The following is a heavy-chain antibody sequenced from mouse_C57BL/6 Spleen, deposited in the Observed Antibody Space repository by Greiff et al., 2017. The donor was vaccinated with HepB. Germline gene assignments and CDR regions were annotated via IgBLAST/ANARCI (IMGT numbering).Heavy chain of an antibody. Sequence: QQSCKASGYTFTSYWMHWVKQRPGRGLEWIGRIDPNSGGTKYNEKFKSKATLTVDKPSSTAYMQLSSLTSEDSAVYYCARQGEGGKWYFDVWGTGTTVTVSS. CDR1: GYTFTSYW. CDR3: ARQGEGGKWYFDV. V-gene: IGHV1-72*01. CDR2: IDPNSGGT. D-gene: IGHD1-1*01. J-gene: IGHJ1*03.